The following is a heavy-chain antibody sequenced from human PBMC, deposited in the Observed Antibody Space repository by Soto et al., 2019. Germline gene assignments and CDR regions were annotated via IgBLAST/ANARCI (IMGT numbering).Heavy chain of an antibody. CDR3: ARSSQPREGYGMDV. Sequence: PSETLSLTCTVSGDSISSATHYWNWIRQHPGKGLEWIGYVSSSGNSYYSPSLKSRLSISVDTSRHHFSLKLSSVTAADTAVYFCARSSQPREGYGMDVWGQGTTVTVS. CDR1: GDSISSATHY. V-gene: IGHV4-30-4*08. D-gene: IGHD6-6*01. J-gene: IGHJ6*02. CDR2: VSSSGNS.